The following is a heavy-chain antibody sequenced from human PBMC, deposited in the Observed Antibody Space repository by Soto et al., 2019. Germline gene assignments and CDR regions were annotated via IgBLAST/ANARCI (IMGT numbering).Heavy chain of an antibody. V-gene: IGHV3-30*18. CDR3: AKDGSAAGRYYYCMDV. CDR1: GFTFSSYG. CDR2: ISYDGSNK. D-gene: IGHD6-13*01. J-gene: IGHJ6*02. Sequence: QVQLVESGGGVVQPGRSLRLSCAASGFTFSSYGMHWVRQAPGKGLEWVAVISYDGSNKYYADSVKGRFTISRDNSKNTLYLQMNSLRAEATAVHYIAKDGSAAGRYYYCMDVWGQGTTVTVFS.